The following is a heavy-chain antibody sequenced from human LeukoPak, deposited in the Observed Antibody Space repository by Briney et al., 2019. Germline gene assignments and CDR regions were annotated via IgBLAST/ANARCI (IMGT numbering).Heavy chain of an antibody. J-gene: IGHJ6*02. D-gene: IGHD2-15*01. CDR2: IWYDGSNK. CDR1: GFTXNSYG. CDR3: ARVDSYCSGEGCYYYYGMDV. Sequence: QPGGSLRLSCVASGFTXNSYGIHWVRQAPGKGLEWVAVIWYDGSNKYYADSVKGRFTISRDNSKNTLYLQMNSLRAEDTAVYYCARVDSYCSGEGCYYYYGMDVWGQGTTVTVSS. V-gene: IGHV3-33*01.